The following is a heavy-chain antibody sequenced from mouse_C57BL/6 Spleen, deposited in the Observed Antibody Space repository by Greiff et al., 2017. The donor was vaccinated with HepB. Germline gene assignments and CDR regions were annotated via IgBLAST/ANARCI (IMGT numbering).Heavy chain of an antibody. CDR2: ISSGGSYT. V-gene: IGHV5-6*02. CDR3: ARQGITTVVAYYYAMDY. Sequence: EVMLVESGGDLVKPGGSLKLSCAASGFTFSSYGMSWVRQTPDKRLEWVATISSGGSYTYYPDSVKGRFTISRDNAKNTLYLQMSSLKSEDTAMYYCARQGITTVVAYYYAMDYWGQGTSVTVSS. CDR1: GFTFSSYG. D-gene: IGHD1-1*01. J-gene: IGHJ4*01.